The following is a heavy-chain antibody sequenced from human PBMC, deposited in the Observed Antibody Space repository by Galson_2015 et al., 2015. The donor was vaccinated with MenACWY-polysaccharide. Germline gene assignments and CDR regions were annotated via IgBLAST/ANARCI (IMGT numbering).Heavy chain of an antibody. V-gene: IGHV1-8*01. Sequence: SVKVACKASGYTFTSYDINWVRQATGQGLGWMGWMNPNSGNTGYAQKFQGRVTMTRNTSISTAYMELSSLRSEDTAVYYCARGEWYSSGRTKLDYWGQGTLVTVSS. CDR3: ARGEWYSSGRTKLDY. D-gene: IGHD6-19*01. CDR2: MNPNSGNT. J-gene: IGHJ4*02. CDR1: GYTFTSYD.